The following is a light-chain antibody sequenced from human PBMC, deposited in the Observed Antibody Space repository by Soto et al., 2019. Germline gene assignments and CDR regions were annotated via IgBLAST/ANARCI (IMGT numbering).Light chain of an antibody. CDR1: SSDVGAYGY. V-gene: IGLV2-14*01. CDR3: SSYTTINTWV. CDR2: EVN. Sequence: QSALTQPASVSGSPGQSITISCTGTSSDVGAYGYVSWYQQHPGKSPKIILYEVNNGPSGLSNRFSGSKSGNTASLTISGLQAEDEADYYCSSYTTINTWVFGGGTKLTVL. J-gene: IGLJ3*02.